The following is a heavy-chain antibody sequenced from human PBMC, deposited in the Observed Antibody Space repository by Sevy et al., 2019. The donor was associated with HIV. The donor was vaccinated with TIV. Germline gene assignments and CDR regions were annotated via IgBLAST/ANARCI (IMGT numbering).Heavy chain of an antibody. J-gene: IGHJ6*03. CDR1: GYTFTSYG. D-gene: IGHD2-15*01. Sequence: ASVKVSCKASGYTFTSYGISWVRQAPGQGLEWMGWISAYNGNTNYAQKLQGRVTMTTDTSTSTAYMELRSLRSDDTAVYYGARVPVVGYCSGGSCYSGYYYMDVWGKGTTVTVSS. V-gene: IGHV1-18*04. CDR3: ARVPVVGYCSGGSCYSGYYYMDV. CDR2: ISAYNGNT.